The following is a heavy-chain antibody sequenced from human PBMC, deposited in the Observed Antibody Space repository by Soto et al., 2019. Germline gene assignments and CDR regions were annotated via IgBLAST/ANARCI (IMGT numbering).Heavy chain of an antibody. J-gene: IGHJ3*02. CDR2: INPSGGST. CDR3: ARLSVAGRPEDAFDI. D-gene: IGHD6-19*01. CDR1: GYTFTSYY. Sequence: ASVKVSCTASGYTFTSYYMHWVRQAPGQGLEWMGIINPSGGSTSYAQKFQGRVTMTRDTSTSTVYMELSSLRSEDTAVYYCARLSVAGRPEDAFDIWGQGTMVTVSS. V-gene: IGHV1-46*01.